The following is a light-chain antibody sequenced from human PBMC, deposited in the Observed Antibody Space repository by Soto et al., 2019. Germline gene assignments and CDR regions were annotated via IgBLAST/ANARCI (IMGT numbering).Light chain of an antibody. CDR3: QSYDSSLSAYV. J-gene: IGLJ1*01. V-gene: IGLV1-40*01. CDR2: DNT. CDR1: SSNIGSGHG. Sequence: QSALTQPPSVSGAPGQRVTISCTGSSSNIGSGHGIHWYQQLPGTAPKLLIYDNTNRPSGVPDRFSGSKSGTSASLAITGLQAADEADYYCQSYDSSLSAYVFGTGTKLTVL.